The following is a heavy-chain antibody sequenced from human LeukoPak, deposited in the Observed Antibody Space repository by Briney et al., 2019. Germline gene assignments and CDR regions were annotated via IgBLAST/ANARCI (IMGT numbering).Heavy chain of an antibody. Sequence: PSETLSLTCTVSGGSISTYYWSWIRQPPGKGLEWIGYIHYTGSTDYNPSLKSRVTISVDTSKNQSSLNLSSVTAADTAVYYCARGYYFDYWGQGTLVTVSS. CDR1: GGSISTYY. CDR2: IHYTGST. CDR3: ARGYYFDY. V-gene: IGHV4-59*01. J-gene: IGHJ4*02.